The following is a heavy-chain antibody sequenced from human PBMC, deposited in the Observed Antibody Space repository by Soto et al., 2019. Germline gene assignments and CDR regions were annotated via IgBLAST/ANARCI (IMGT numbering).Heavy chain of an antibody. D-gene: IGHD3-22*01. V-gene: IGHV5-51*01. CDR3: ARTLNYYDSSGYFVDV. J-gene: IGHJ6*02. CDR1: GYNFTGYG. Sequence: PVEPQKNSYKGSGYNFTGYGSGRVSKMHGKGLEWMGIIYPGDSDTRYSPSFQGQVTISADKSISTAYLQWSSLKASDTAMYYCARTLNYYDSSGYFVDVWGQGTTVTVSS. CDR2: IYPGDSDT.